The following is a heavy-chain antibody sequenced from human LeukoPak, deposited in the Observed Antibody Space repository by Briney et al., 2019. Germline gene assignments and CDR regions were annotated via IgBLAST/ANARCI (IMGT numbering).Heavy chain of an antibody. CDR1: GGSISSYY. D-gene: IGHD2-15*01. CDR2: IYYSGST. J-gene: IGHJ5*02. V-gene: IGHV4-59*08. Sequence: SETLSLTCTVSGGSISSYYWSWIRQPPGKGLEWIGYIYYSGSTNYNPSLKSRVTISVDTSKNQFSLKLSSVTAADTAVYYCARIVVVAATRWFDPWGQGTLVTVPS. CDR3: ARIVVVAATRWFDP.